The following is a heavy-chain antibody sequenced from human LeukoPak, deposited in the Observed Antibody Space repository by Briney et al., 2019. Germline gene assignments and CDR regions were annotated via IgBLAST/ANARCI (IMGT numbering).Heavy chain of an antibody. CDR2: IYYSGST. V-gene: IGHV4-39*01. J-gene: IGHJ4*02. CDR1: GGSISSSSYY. D-gene: IGHD1-1*01. CDR3: ARLQHGSDY. Sequence: PSQTLSLTCTVSGGSISSSSYYWGWIRQPPGKGLEWIGSIYYSGSTYYNPSPKSRVTISVDTSKNQFSLKLSSVTAADTAVYYCARLQHGSDYWGQGTLVTVSS.